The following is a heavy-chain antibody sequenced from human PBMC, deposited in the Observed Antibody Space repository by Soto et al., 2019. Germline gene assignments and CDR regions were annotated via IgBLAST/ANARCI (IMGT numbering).Heavy chain of an antibody. V-gene: IGHV3-48*01. CDR3: ASGPAGNYYYYMDV. CDR2: ISSSSTI. D-gene: IGHD6-25*01. CDR1: GFTFSSYS. Sequence: EVQLVESGGGLVQPGGSLRLSCAASGFTFSSYSMNWVRQAPGKGLEWVSYISSSSTIYYADSVKGRFTISRDNAKNSLYLQMNSLRAEDTAVYYCASGPAGNYYYYMDVWGKGTTVTVSS. J-gene: IGHJ6*03.